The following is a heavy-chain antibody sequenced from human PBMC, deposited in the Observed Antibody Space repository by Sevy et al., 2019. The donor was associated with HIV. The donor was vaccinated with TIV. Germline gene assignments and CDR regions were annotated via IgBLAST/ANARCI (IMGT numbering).Heavy chain of an antibody. CDR1: GFTFSKYS. J-gene: IGHJ4*02. V-gene: IGHV3-23*01. Sequence: GGSLRLSCAASGFTFSKYSMSWVRQPPGKGLEWVSTLSFGCGEINYADSVKGRFTISRDNSKRSGYLQMNNLGPEDTAVYYCAREGCTKPHDYWGQGTLVTVSS. D-gene: IGHD2-8*01. CDR2: LSFGCGEI. CDR3: AREGCTKPHDY.